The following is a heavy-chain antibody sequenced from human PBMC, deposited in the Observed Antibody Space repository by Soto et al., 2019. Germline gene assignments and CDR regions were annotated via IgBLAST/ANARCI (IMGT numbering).Heavy chain of an antibody. J-gene: IGHJ4*02. Sequence: SETLSLTCGVSGGSLSGATYSWNWIRQPPGKGLEWIGYIFPSGTTYYNPSLKSRVTISIDVSKNQFSLSLRSLTAAHTAVYYCARSREFDYWSQGTLVTVSS. CDR2: IFPSGTT. CDR3: ARSREFDY. V-gene: IGHV4-30-2*01. CDR1: GGSLSGATYS.